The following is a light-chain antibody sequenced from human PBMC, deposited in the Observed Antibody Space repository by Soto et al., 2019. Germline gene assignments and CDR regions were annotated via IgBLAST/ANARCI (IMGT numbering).Light chain of an antibody. Sequence: QSALTQPPSASGSPGQSVTLSCSGMSSDIRESNYVSWYQQHPGKAPKLVVSEVTKRPSGVPDRFSGSRSGTTAFLTISGLQTEDEADYYCGSKAGSDKHVVFGGGTKLTVL. CDR1: SSDIRESNY. V-gene: IGLV2-8*01. CDR3: GSKAGSDKHVV. CDR2: EVT. J-gene: IGLJ2*01.